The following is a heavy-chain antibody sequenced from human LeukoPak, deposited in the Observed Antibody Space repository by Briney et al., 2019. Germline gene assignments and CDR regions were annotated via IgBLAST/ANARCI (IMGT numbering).Heavy chain of an antibody. D-gene: IGHD3-10*01. Sequence: SETLSLTCTVSGGSVNNYFWSWIRRPPGKGLEWIGYIDDRGNTDYNPSLKSQVSISIAKSKNQFFLKLSSVTAADTAMYYCARSDYYGSGSHTVFDAFDIWGQGTRVTVSS. CDR2: IDDRGNT. CDR1: GGSVNNYF. V-gene: IGHV4-59*02. J-gene: IGHJ3*02. CDR3: ARSDYYGSGSHTVFDAFDI.